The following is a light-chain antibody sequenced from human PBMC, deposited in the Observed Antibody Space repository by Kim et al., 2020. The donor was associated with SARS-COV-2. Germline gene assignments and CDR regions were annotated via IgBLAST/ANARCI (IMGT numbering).Light chain of an antibody. CDR1: EDISNY. CDR3: QQCYSAPWT. J-gene: IGKJ2*02. Sequence: ASVGDTVPITCRTSEDISNYLNWFQQTPGKAPKLLIYAASSLKSGVSPRFSGSGSGTDFSLTLTNLQPEDSATYYCQQCYSAPWTFGQGTKLEI. V-gene: IGKV1-39*01. CDR2: AAS.